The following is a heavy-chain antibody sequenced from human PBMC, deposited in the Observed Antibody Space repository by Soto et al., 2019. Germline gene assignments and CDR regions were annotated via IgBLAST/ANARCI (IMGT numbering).Heavy chain of an antibody. Sequence: EVHLLESGGGLEQPGGSLRLSCAASGVTVSTNGMTWVRQAPGKGLEWVSTISGGGNTYYADSVKGRFSISRDNSKNTLFLQMSSLRVEDTAIYYCATGRMPTVRVGFDYWGQGTLVTVSS. CDR1: GVTVSTNG. J-gene: IGHJ4*02. CDR3: ATGRMPTVRVGFDY. V-gene: IGHV3-23*01. CDR2: ISGGGNT. D-gene: IGHD1-1*01.